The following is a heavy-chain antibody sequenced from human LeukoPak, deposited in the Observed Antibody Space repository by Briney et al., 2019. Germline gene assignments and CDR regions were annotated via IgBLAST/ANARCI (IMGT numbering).Heavy chain of an antibody. J-gene: IGHJ4*02. CDR1: GFTFANGW. Sequence: GGSLRLSCEASGFTFANGWMSWVRQAPGKGLEWIGRIKSKADGGTTDYAAVIKDRFSISRDDSKNTLYLQMNSLKTEETGIYYCATDNSARAYWGQGTLVTVSS. CDR3: ATDNSARAY. V-gene: IGHV3-15*01. CDR2: IKSKADGGTT.